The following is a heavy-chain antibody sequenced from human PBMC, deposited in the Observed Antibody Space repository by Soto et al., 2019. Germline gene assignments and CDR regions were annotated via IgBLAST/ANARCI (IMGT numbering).Heavy chain of an antibody. D-gene: IGHD1-26*01. Sequence: EVQLVESGGGLVQPWGSVRLSCAGSGFTFSVSSMHWVRQAPGKGLEWLGRIRSKANNNATIYSESGRGRFIISKDDSQDTMFLQMSSLRTEDTAMYYCVIEGAGFGHWAQGTLVTVSS. V-gene: IGHV3-73*01. CDR3: VIEGAGFGH. CDR1: GFTFSVSS. J-gene: IGHJ4*02. CDR2: IRSKANNNAT.